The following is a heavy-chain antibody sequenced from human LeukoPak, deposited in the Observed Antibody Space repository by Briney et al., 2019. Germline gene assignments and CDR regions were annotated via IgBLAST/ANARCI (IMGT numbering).Heavy chain of an antibody. V-gene: IGHV3-7*01. CDR3: ARRDYYFDY. CDR1: GFTFDDYA. CDR2: IKQDGSEK. D-gene: IGHD3/OR15-3a*01. J-gene: IGHJ4*02. Sequence: SGGSLRLSCAASGFTFDDYAMHWVRQAPGKGLEWVANIKQDGSEKYYVDSVKGRFTISRDNAKNSLYLQMNSLRAEDTAVYYCARRDYYFDYWGQGTLVTVSS.